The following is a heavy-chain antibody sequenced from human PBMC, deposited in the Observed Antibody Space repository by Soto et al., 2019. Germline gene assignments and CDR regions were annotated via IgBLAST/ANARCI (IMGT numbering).Heavy chain of an antibody. CDR3: ARDKITGLFDY. V-gene: IGHV4-34*01. D-gene: IGHD2-8*02. CDR2: INHSGST. J-gene: IGHJ4*02. CDR1: GGSFGGYY. Sequence: PSETLPLTSAVYGGSFGGYYWTWIRQPPGTGLEWIGEINHSGSTNYNPSLKSRVTISVDTSKNQFSLKLTSVTAADTAVYYCARDKITGLFDYWGQGTLVTVSS.